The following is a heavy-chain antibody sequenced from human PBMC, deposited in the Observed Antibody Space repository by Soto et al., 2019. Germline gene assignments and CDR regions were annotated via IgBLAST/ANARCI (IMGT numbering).Heavy chain of an antibody. J-gene: IGHJ6*02. CDR3: ARDLSSWVIWRNSNYYYYGMDV. CDR1: GGTFSSYA. CDR2: IIPIFGTA. Sequence: VASVKVSCKASGGTFSSYAISWVRHAPGQGXEWMGGIIPIFGTANYAQKFQGRVTITADESTSTAYMELSSLRSEDTAVYYCARDLSSWVIWRNSNYYYYGMDVWGQGTTVTVSS. D-gene: IGHD3-22*01. V-gene: IGHV1-69*13.